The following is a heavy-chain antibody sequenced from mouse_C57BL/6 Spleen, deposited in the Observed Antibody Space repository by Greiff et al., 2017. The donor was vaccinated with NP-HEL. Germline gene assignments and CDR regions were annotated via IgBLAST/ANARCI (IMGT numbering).Heavy chain of an antibody. CDR3: ARAGYSLFAY. CDR2: IDPSDSYT. V-gene: IGHV1-69*01. CDR1: GYTFTSYW. D-gene: IGHD2-3*01. Sequence: VQLQQPGAELVMPGASVKLSCKASGYTFTSYWMHWVKQRPGQGLEWIGEIDPSDSYTNYNQQFKGKSTLTVDKSSSTAYMQLSSLTSEDSAVYYCARAGYSLFAYWGQGTLVTVSA. J-gene: IGHJ3*01.